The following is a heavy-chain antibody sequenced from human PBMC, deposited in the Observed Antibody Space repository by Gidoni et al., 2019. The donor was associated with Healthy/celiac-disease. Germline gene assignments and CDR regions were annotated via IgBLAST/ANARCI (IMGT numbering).Heavy chain of an antibody. Sequence: QVQLVESGGGVVQPGRSLRLSCAASGFTFSSYGMHWVRQAPGKGLEWVAVICYDGSNKYYADSMKGRFTISRDNSKNTLYLQMNSLRAEDTAVYYFAREGSIAADAGAFDIWGQGTMVTVSS. CDR1: GFTFSSYG. CDR3: AREGSIAADAGAFDI. D-gene: IGHD6-13*01. CDR2: ICYDGSNK. J-gene: IGHJ3*02. V-gene: IGHV3-33*01.